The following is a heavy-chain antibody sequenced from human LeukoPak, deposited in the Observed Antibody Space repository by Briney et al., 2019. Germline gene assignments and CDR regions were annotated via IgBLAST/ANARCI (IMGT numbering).Heavy chain of an antibody. D-gene: IGHD4-11*01. CDR1: GFSFSSYG. CDR2: IRYDGSNK. Sequence: GGSLRLSCAASGFSFSSYGMHWVRQAPGKGLEWVAFIRYDGSNKYYADSVKGRFTISRDNSKNTLYLQMNSLRAEDTAVYYCAKLDDYSNYRPLEYWRQGTLVTVSS. J-gene: IGHJ4*02. CDR3: AKLDDYSNYRPLEY. V-gene: IGHV3-30*02.